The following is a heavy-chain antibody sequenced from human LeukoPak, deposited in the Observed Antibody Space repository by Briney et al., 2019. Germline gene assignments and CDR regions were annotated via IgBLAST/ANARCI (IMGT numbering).Heavy chain of an antibody. D-gene: IGHD2-2*01. CDR3: AREYCSTTRCYMADY. Sequence: ASVKVSCKASGYRFTSYGISWVRQAPGQGLEWMGWISGCNGNTNYAQKLQGRVTMTTDTSTSTAYMELRSLRSDDTAVYYCAREYCSTTRCYMADYWGQGTLVTVSS. J-gene: IGHJ4*02. V-gene: IGHV1-18*01. CDR1: GYRFTSYG. CDR2: ISGCNGNT.